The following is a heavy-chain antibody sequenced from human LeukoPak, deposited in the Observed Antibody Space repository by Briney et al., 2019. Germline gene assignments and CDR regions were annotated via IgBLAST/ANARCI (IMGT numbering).Heavy chain of an antibody. CDR1: GVSISSSSYY. Sequence: SETLSLTCTVSGVSISSSSYYWGWIRQPPGKGLEWIGSIYYSGSTYYNPSLKSRVTISVDTSKNQFSLKLSSVTAADTAVYYCARQFRRWSDGDQIDYWGQGTLVTVSS. CDR3: ARQFRRWSDGDQIDY. D-gene: IGHD3-3*01. V-gene: IGHV4-39*01. J-gene: IGHJ4*02. CDR2: IYYSGST.